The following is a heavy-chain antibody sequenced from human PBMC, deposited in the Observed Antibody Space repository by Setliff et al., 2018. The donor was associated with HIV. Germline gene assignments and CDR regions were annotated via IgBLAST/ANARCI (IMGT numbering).Heavy chain of an antibody. CDR3: ARARLLGGFLS. Sequence: PSETLSLTCTVSGGSISSGSYYWSWIRQTPGKRLEWIVFFYYGGSTDYNPALKNRAAISVETSRNRVSLKMTSVTAADTAVYYCARARLLGGFLSWGRGALVTVSS. CDR2: FYYGGST. D-gene: IGHD7-27*01. CDR1: GGSISSGSYY. V-gene: IGHV4-61*01. J-gene: IGHJ5*02.